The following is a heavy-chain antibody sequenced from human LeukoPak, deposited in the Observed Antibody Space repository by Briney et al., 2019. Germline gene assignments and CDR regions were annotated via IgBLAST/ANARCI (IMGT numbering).Heavy chain of an antibody. CDR2: ISWNSGSI. J-gene: IGHJ4*02. D-gene: IGHD2-15*01. CDR1: GFTFDDYA. CDR3: ARGPGYLTDY. Sequence: GRSLRLSCAASGFTFDDYAMHWVRQAPGKGLEWVSGISWNSGSIGYADSVKGRFTISKDNAKNSLYLKMNSLRVEDTAVYYCARGPGYLTDYWGRGTLVTVSS. V-gene: IGHV3-9*01.